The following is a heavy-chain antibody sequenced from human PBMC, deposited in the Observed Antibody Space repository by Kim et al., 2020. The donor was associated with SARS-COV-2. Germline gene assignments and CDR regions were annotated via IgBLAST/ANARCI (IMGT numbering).Heavy chain of an antibody. D-gene: IGHD5-18*01. J-gene: IGHJ4*02. CDR2: ISYDGSNK. CDR1: GFTFSSYA. CDR3: ATDEGDTAMALIDY. V-gene: IGHV3-30*04. Sequence: GGSLRLSCAASGFTFSSYAMHWVRQAPGKGLEWVAVISYDGSNKYYADSVKGRFTISRDNSKNTLYLQMNSLRAEDTAVYYCATDEGDTAMALIDYWGQGTLVTASS.